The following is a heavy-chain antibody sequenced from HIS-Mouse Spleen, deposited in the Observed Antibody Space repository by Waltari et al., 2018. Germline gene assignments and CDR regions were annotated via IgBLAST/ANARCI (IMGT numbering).Heavy chain of an antibody. CDR3: ARDLELDAFDI. Sequence: EVQLVESGGGLVQPGGSLRLSCAASGFTFSRYWMHWVRQAPGKGLVWVSRINSDGSSTSYADSVKGRFTISRDNAKNPLYLQMNSLRAEDTAVYYCARDLELDAFDIWGQGTMVTVSS. D-gene: IGHD1-1*01. J-gene: IGHJ3*02. CDR1: GFTFSRYW. CDR2: INSDGSST. V-gene: IGHV3-74*01.